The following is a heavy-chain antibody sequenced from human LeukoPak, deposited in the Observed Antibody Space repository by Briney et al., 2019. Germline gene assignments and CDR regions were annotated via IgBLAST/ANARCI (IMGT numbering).Heavy chain of an antibody. Sequence: GASVKVSCKASGGTFSSYAISWVRQAPGRGLEWMGGIIPIFGTANYAQKFQGRVTITADESTSTAYMELSSLRSEDTAVYYCARDRGSGWYKGVLHPTEKYFDYWGQGTLVTVSS. V-gene: IGHV1-69*13. CDR2: IIPIFGTA. J-gene: IGHJ4*02. CDR3: ARDRGSGWYKGVLHPTEKYFDY. D-gene: IGHD6-19*01. CDR1: GGTFSSYA.